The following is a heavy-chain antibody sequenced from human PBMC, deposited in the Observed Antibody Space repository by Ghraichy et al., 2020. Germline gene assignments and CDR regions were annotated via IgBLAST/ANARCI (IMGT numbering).Heavy chain of an antibody. CDR2: ISSSGVT. Sequence: GALNISCAASGFTFSSYSMSWIRQAPGKGLEWISYISSSGVTHYGDSVKGRFTISRDNAKNSLFLQMNSLRDEDTAVYYCARGYRSGVFDYWGQGALVTVSS. J-gene: IGHJ4*02. CDR1: GFTFSSYS. CDR3: ARGYRSGVFDY. V-gene: IGHV3-48*02. D-gene: IGHD6-19*01.